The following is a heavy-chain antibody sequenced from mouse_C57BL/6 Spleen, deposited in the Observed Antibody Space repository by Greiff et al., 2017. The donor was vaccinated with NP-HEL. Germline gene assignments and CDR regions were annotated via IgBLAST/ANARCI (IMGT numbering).Heavy chain of an antibody. CDR1: FSPFTYSS. CDR2: IDPETGGT. V-gene: IGHV1-15*01. D-gene: IGHD1-1*01. J-gene: IGHJ1*03. CDR3: TRRITTVVTPCCDFDV. Sequence: QPKQSGAALALPFSSFPLSFPSSFSPFTYSSIHFFHHTPFHGLEWIGAIDPETGGTAYNQKFKGKAILTADKSSSTAYMELRSLTSEDSAVYYCTRRITTVVTPCCDFDVWGTGTTVTVSS.